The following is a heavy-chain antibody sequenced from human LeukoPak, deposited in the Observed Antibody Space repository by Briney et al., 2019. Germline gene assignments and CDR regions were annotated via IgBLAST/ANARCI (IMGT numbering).Heavy chain of an antibody. CDR2: IYYSGST. D-gene: IGHD3-3*01. CDR3: ARASSLYYDFWSGYSTNYYYYMDV. Sequence: SETLSLTCTVSGGSISSSSYYWGWIRQPPGKGLEWIGSIYYSGSTYYNPSLKSRVTISVDTSKNQFSLKLSSVTAADTAVYYCARASSLYYDFWSGYSTNYYYYMDVWGKGTTVTVSS. V-gene: IGHV4-39*07. J-gene: IGHJ6*03. CDR1: GGSISSSSYY.